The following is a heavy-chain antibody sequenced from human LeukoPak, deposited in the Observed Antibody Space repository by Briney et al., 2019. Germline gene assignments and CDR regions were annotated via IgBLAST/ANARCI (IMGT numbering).Heavy chain of an antibody. J-gene: IGHJ6*03. Sequence: ASVKVSCKASGGTFSSYAISWVRQAPGQGLEWMGGIIPIFGTANYAQKFQGRVTMTRDMSTSTVYMELSSLRSEDTAVYYCARSPNYYYYMDVWGKGTTVTVSS. CDR1: GGTFSSYA. CDR3: ARSPNYYYYMDV. CDR2: IIPIFGTA. V-gene: IGHV1-69*05.